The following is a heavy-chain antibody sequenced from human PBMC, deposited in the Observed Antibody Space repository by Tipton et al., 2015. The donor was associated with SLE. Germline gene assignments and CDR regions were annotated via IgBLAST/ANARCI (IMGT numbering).Heavy chain of an antibody. V-gene: IGHV3-23*01. CDR2: INDYGGIR. CDR1: GFTFSSYA. Sequence: SLRLSCAASGFTFSSYAMHWVCQAPGKGLQWVSTINDYGGIRYYEASVKGRFTISRDNSKNTLFLQMNSLRADDTAVYYCAKDPGERGGCDYWGQGRLVIVSS. D-gene: IGHD1-1*01. J-gene: IGHJ4*02. CDR3: AKDPGERGGCDY.